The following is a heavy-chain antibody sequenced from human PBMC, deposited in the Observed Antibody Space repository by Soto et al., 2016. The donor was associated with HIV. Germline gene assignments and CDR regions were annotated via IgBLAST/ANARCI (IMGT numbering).Heavy chain of an antibody. CDR2: ISWDGGST. D-gene: IGHD3-22*01. V-gene: IGHV3-43*01. J-gene: IGHJ4*02. Sequence: EVQLVESGGVVVQPGGSLRLSCAASGFTFDDNTMHWVRQAPGKGLEWVSLISWDGGSTYYADSVKGRFTISRGNSKNSLYLQMNSLRTEDSALYYCAKQSSISSGLLDYWGQGTLVTVSS. CDR1: GFTFDDNT. CDR3: AKQSSISSGLLDY.